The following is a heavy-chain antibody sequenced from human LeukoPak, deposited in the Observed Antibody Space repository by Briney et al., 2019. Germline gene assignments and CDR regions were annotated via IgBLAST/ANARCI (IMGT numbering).Heavy chain of an antibody. CDR3: AKGSLYHLRGYYMDV. V-gene: IGHV3-7*03. Sequence: GGSLRLSCAASGFTFSSYWMSWVRQAPGKGLEWLASITKYDGRLYCADSVRGRFTISRDTSQNELYLQMNGLRAEDTAVYYCAKGSLYHLRGYYMDVWGKGTTVTVSS. D-gene: IGHD3-16*01. CDR1: GFTFSSYW. J-gene: IGHJ6*03. CDR2: ITKYDGRL.